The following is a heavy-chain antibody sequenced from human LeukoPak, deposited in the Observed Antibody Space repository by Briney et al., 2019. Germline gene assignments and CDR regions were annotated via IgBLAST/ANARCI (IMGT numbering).Heavy chain of an antibody. D-gene: IGHD4-17*01. CDR1: GGSISSSSYY. CDR2: IYYSGST. Sequence: SETLSLTCTVSGGSISSSSYYWGWIRQPPGKGLEWIGSIYYSGSTYYNPSLKSRVTISIDTSKNQFSLKLSSVTAADTAVYYCARGWGLRGLFDYWGQGTLVTVSS. J-gene: IGHJ4*02. CDR3: ARGWGLRGLFDY. V-gene: IGHV4-39*07.